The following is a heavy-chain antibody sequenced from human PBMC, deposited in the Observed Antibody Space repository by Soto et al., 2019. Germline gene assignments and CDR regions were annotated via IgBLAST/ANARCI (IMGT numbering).Heavy chain of an antibody. CDR1: GGSISSSSNY. V-gene: IGHV4-39*01. J-gene: IGHJ4*02. Sequence: QLQLQESGPGLVKPSETLSLTCTVSGGSISSSSNYWGWIRQPPGKGLEWIGSIYYSGSTYYNPSLKSRVTISVDTSKNQFSLKLSSVTAADTAVYYCARRSKAPEVDYWGQGTLVTVSS. CDR2: IYYSGST. D-gene: IGHD2-2*01. CDR3: ARRSKAPEVDY.